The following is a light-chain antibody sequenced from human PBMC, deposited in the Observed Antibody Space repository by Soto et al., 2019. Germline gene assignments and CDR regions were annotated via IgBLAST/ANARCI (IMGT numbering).Light chain of an antibody. CDR2: GAS. V-gene: IGKV3D-20*02. CDR1: QSVSSSY. J-gene: IGKJ4*02. Sequence: EIVLTQSPATLSLSPGDRATLSCGASQSVSSSYLAWFQQKPGQAPRLLIYGASSRATGIPDRFSGSGSGTDFTLTISSLEPEDFAVYYCQQRNNWPLTFGGGTKVDIK. CDR3: QQRNNWPLT.